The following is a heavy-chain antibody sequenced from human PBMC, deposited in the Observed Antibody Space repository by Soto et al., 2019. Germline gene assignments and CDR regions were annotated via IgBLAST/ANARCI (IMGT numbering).Heavy chain of an antibody. CDR3: ARVSSSGWMNFDY. J-gene: IGHJ4*02. V-gene: IGHV1-69*05. D-gene: IGHD6-19*01. CDR2: IIPVYEYT. Sequence: SVKVSCKVSGGTFSSYALSWVRQAPGQRLEWMGGIIPVYEYTNYSQKFQDRVTITTDESASTAYMELSSLRSEDTAVYYCARVSSSGWMNFDYWGQGTLVTVSS. CDR1: GGTFSSYA.